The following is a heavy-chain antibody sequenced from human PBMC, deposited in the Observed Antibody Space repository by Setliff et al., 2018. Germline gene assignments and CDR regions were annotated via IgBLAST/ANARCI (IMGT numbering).Heavy chain of an antibody. CDR1: GGSISSGSYY. V-gene: IGHV4-61*02. Sequence: PSETLSLTCTVSGGSISSGSYYWSWIRQPAGKGLEWIGRIYTSGSTNYNPFLKSRVTISVDTSKNQFSLKLSSVTAADTAVYYCARDGGELRSDILTGYQAYYYYYGMDVWGQGTTVTGSS. J-gene: IGHJ6*02. CDR2: IYTSGST. CDR3: ARDGGELRSDILTGYQAYYYYYGMDV. D-gene: IGHD3-9*01.